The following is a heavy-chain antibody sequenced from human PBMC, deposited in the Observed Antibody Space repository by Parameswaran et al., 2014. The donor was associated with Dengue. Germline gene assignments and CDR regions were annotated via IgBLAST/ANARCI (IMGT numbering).Heavy chain of an antibody. CDR3: ARDLNAWIGELEGAEIAY. D-gene: IGHD3-10*01. Sequence: VRQAPGKGLEWVSSISTSSSSILYADSVRGRFTISRDNTKNSLYLQMSSLRAEDTAVYYCARDLNAWIGELEGAEIAYWGQGTLVTVSS. CDR2: ISTSSSSI. J-gene: IGHJ4*02. V-gene: IGHV3-21*01.